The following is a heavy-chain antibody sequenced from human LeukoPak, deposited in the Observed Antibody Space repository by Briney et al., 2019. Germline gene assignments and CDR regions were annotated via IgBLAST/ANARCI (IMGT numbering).Heavy chain of an antibody. CDR3: ARDRGYFDN. Sequence: GGSLRLSCAASGFTFSSFAMNWVRQAPGKGLEWLSSITSSSNYIYYADSVKGRFTISRDNVQNSLYLQMNSLRAEDTAMYYCARDRGYFDNWGQGTLVTVSS. CDR2: ITSSSNYI. V-gene: IGHV3-21*01. CDR1: GFTFSSFA. J-gene: IGHJ4*02.